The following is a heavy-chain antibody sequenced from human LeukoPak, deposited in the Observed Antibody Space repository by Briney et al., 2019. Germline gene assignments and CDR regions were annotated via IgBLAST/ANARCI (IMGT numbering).Heavy chain of an antibody. V-gene: IGHV4-39*01. CDR2: IYNSGSS. Sequence: SETLSLTCTVSGVSISSTSHAWGWSRQPPGKGLEWLGNIYNSGSSNYSPSLRSRVSISVDTFKNQFSLRLRSVTAADTAVYYCGRDTHLESWGQGILVTVSS. J-gene: IGHJ4*02. CDR3: GRDTHLES. CDR1: GVSISSTSHA.